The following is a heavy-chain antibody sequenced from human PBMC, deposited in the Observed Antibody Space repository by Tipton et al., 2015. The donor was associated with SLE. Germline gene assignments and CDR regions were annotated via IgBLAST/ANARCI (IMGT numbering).Heavy chain of an antibody. V-gene: IGHV3-23*01. CDR3: ARVGVRDEYFDS. CDR2: ISGSGGST. D-gene: IGHD3-16*01. J-gene: IGHJ4*02. CDR1: GFTFSSYG. Sequence: SLRLSCAASGFTFSSYGMSWVRQAPGKGLEWVSAISGSGGSTYYADSVKGHFSISRDNSKNTVYLQMNSLRAEDTAVYYCARVGVRDEYFDSWGQGSLVTVSS.